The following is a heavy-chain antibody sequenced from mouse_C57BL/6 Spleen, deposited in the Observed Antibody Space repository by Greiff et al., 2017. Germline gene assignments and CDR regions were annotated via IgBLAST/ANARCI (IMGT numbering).Heavy chain of an antibody. V-gene: IGHV1-72*01. CDR3: AREMITTVVADYFDD. CDR1: GYTFTSYW. J-gene: IGHJ2*01. Sequence: QVQLQQPGAELVKPGASVKLSCKASGYTFTSYWMHWVKQRPGRGLEWIGRIDPNSGGTKYNEKFKSKATLTVDKPSSTAYMQLSSLTSEDSAVYYCAREMITTVVADYFDDWGQGTTLTVSS. D-gene: IGHD1-1*01. CDR2: IDPNSGGT.